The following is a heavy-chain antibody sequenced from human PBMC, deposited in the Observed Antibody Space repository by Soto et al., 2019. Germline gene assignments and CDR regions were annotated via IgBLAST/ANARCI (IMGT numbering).Heavy chain of an antibody. D-gene: IGHD2-2*01. Sequence: EVQLLESGGGLVQPGGSLRLSCGASGFTFSDNAMTWVRQAPGKGLEWVSSISDAGDSTYYADSVKGRFAVSRDNSQNTLFLHMNSLGAEDTAVYYCAKSLSTAVNYGLDVWGQGTSVTVSS. V-gene: IGHV3-23*01. CDR2: ISDAGDST. CDR1: GFTFSDNA. CDR3: AKSLSTAVNYGLDV. J-gene: IGHJ6*02.